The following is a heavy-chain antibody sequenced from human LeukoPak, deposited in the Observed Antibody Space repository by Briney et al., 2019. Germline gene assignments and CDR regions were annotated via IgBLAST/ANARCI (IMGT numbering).Heavy chain of an antibody. CDR1: GGSMNSYY. D-gene: IGHD1-26*01. Sequence: SETLSLTCTVSGGSMNSYYWSWIRQPPGKGLEWIGYIYHTGSTNYNPSLKSRVTISLDTSKNHFSLKVSSVTAADTAVYYCARQGSGNYLSPVNYWGQGTLVTVSS. CDR2: IYHTGST. V-gene: IGHV4-59*08. J-gene: IGHJ4*02. CDR3: ARQGSGNYLSPVNY.